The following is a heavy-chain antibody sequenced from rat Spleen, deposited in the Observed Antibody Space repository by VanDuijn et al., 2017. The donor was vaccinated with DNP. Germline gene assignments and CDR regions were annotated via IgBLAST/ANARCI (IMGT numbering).Heavy chain of an antibody. CDR2: ISYDGSRT. J-gene: IGHJ4*01. CDR1: GFTFSSFP. Sequence: EVQLVESGGGLVQPGRSMKLSCAASGFTFSSFPMAWVRQAPKKGLEWVATISYDGSRTYYRDSGKGRFTISRDNVKSTLYLEMDSLRPEETATYYCARDDYGSYGAMDPWGQGTSVTVSS. D-gene: IGHD1-3*01. CDR3: ARDDYGSYGAMDP. V-gene: IGHV5-46*01.